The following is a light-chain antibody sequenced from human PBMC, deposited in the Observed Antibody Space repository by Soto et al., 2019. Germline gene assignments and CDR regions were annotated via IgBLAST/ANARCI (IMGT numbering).Light chain of an antibody. CDR1: QSITNR. J-gene: IGKJ1*01. CDR2: DAS. V-gene: IGKV1-5*01. CDR3: QHYGGMWT. Sequence: DIQMTQSPSTLSASVGDSVTITCRASQSITNRLAWYQQKPGKAPKVLIYDASNLEYGVPSRFSGSGFGTEFILTITSLQPEDFATYCCQHYGGMWTVGQGTKVDIK.